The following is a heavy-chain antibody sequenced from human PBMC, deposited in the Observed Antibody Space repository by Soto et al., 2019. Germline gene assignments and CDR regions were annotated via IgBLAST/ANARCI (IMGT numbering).Heavy chain of an antibody. CDR3: ARDRTAMALIDY. Sequence: GGSLRLSCAASGFTFSSYGMHWVRQAPGKGLEWVAVIWYDGSNKYYADSVKGRFTISRDNSKNTLYLQMDSLRAEDTAVYYCARDRTAMALIDYWGQGTLVTVSS. CDR1: GFTFSSYG. V-gene: IGHV3-33*01. D-gene: IGHD5-18*01. CDR2: IWYDGSNK. J-gene: IGHJ4*02.